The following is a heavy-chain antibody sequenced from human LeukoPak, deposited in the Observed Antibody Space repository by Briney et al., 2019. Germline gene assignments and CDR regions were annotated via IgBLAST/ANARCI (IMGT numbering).Heavy chain of an antibody. CDR2: IKPDGSEK. D-gene: IGHD3-10*01. V-gene: IGHV3-7*01. Sequence: GGSLRLSCAASGFTFNNYWMSWVRQAPGKGLEWVANIKPDGSEKYYVDSVKGRFTISRDNAKNSVSLQMNSLRAEATALSYCGKGVPGGRDYMDVWGKGTTVTVSS. J-gene: IGHJ6*03. CDR3: GKGVPGGRDYMDV. CDR1: GFTFNNYW.